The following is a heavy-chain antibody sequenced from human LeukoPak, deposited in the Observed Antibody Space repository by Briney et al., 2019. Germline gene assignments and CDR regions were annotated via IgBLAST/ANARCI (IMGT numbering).Heavy chain of an antibody. CDR3: ARHTAMERPFDY. Sequence: PGGSLRLSCAASGFTFSSYGMHWVRQAPGKGLEWVAFIRYDGSNKYYADSVKGRFTISRDNSKNTLYLQMNSLRAEDTAVYYCARHTAMERPFDYWGQGTLVTVSS. J-gene: IGHJ4*02. D-gene: IGHD5-18*01. CDR1: GFTFSSYG. CDR2: IRYDGSNK. V-gene: IGHV3-30*02.